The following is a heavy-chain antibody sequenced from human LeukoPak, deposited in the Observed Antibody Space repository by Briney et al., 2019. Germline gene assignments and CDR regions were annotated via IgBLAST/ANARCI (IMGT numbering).Heavy chain of an antibody. CDR1: GGTFSSYA. CDR3: AREGGYYSRWFDP. J-gene: IGHJ5*02. V-gene: IGHV1-69*05. CDR2: IIPIFGTA. D-gene: IGHD3-22*01. Sequence: SVKVSCKASGGTFSSYAISWVRQAPGQGLEWMGGIIPIFGTANYAQKFQGRVTITTDESTSTAYMELSSLRSEGTAVYYSAREGGYYSRWFDPWGQGTLVTVSS.